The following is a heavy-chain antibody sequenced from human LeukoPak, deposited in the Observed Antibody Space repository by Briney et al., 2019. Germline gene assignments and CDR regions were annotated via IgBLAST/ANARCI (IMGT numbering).Heavy chain of an antibody. Sequence: GGSLRLSCAASGFTFSNYNMNWVRQAPGKGLEWVSSISSSSSFIYYADSVKGRFTISRDNAKNSLYLQMNSLRAEDTAVYYCARDTRGSGWDHYFDYWGQGTLVTVSS. CDR3: ARDTRGSGWDHYFDY. D-gene: IGHD6-19*01. J-gene: IGHJ4*02. CDR2: ISSSSSFI. V-gene: IGHV3-21*01. CDR1: GFTFSNYN.